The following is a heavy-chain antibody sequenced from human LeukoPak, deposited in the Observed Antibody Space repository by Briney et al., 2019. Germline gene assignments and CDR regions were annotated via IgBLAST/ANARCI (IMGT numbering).Heavy chain of an antibody. CDR1: GFTFSSYG. CDR2: IRYDGSNK. CDR3: AKDKWTYSSSSSDY. J-gene: IGHJ4*02. V-gene: IGHV3-30*02. D-gene: IGHD6-6*01. Sequence: GGSLRLSCAASGFTFSSYGMHWVRQAPGKGLEWVAFIRYDGSNKYYADSVKGRFTISRDSSKNTLYLQMNSLRTDDTGVYYCAKDKWTYSSSSSDYWGQGTLVTVTS.